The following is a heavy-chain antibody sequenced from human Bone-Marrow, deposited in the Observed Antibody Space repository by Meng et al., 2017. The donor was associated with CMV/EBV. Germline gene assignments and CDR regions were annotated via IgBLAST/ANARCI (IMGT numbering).Heavy chain of an antibody. CDR1: GGSISSSSYY. CDR2: IYYSGST. Sequence: GSLRLSCTVSGGSISSSSYYWGWIRQPPGKGLEWIGSIYYSGSTYSNPSLKSRVAISVDTSKNQFSLKLSSVTAADTAVYYCARVGYCTNGLCLYPSFFDYWGQGTRVTGSS. CDR3: ARVGYCTNGLCLYPSFFDY. D-gene: IGHD2-8*01. V-gene: IGHV4-39*07. J-gene: IGHJ4*02.